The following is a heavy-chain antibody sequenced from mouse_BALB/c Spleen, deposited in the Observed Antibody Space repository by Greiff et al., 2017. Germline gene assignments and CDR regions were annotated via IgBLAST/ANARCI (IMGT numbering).Heavy chain of an antibody. CDR2: IWTGGGT. V-gene: IGHV2-9-2*01. D-gene: IGHD4-1*01. CDR1: GFSLTSYD. Sequence: VQRVESGPGLVAPSQSLSITCTVSGFSLTSYDISWIRQPPGKGLEWLGVIWTGGGTNYNSAFMSRLSISKDNSKSQVFLKMNSLQTDDTAIYYCVRDLGRPFAYWGQGTLVTVSA. CDR3: VRDLGRPFAY. J-gene: IGHJ3*01.